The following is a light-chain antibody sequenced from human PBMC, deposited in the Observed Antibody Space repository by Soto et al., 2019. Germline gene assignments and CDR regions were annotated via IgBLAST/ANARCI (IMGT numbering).Light chain of an antibody. CDR1: SSDVGSYNL. CDR2: EGS. CDR3: SSYTASGTLYV. V-gene: IGLV2-14*02. Sequence: QSALTQPASVSGSPGQSITISCTGTSSDVGSYNLVSWYQQHPGKAPKLMIYEGSKRPSGVSNRFSGSKSANTASLTISGLQSEDEADYYCSSYTASGTLYVFGPGTKLTVL. J-gene: IGLJ1*01.